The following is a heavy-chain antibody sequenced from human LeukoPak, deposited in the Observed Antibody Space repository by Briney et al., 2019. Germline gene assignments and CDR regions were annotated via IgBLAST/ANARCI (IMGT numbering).Heavy chain of an antibody. V-gene: IGHV4-39*01. D-gene: IGHD1-26*01. CDR1: GGSISSSSYY. CDR2: IYYSGST. J-gene: IGHJ6*03. CDR3: ARLGYSAAYYYYMDV. Sequence: SGTLSLTCTVSGGSISSSSYYWGWIRQPPGKGLEWIGSIYYSGSTYYNPSLKSRVTISVDTSKNQFSLKLSSVTAADTAVYYCARLGYSAAYYYYMDVWGKGTTVTVSS.